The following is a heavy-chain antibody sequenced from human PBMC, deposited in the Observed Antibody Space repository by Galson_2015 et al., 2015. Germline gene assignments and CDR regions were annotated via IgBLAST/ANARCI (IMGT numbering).Heavy chain of an antibody. Sequence: SLRLSCAASGFTFSSYEMNWVRQAPGKGLEWVSYISSSGSTIYYADSVKGRFTISRDNAKNSLYLQMSSLRAEDTAVYYCARDPALQHPSGKYYFDYWGQGTLVTVSS. V-gene: IGHV3-48*03. D-gene: IGHD5-24*01. J-gene: IGHJ4*02. CDR1: GFTFSSYE. CDR2: ISSSGSTI. CDR3: ARDPALQHPSGKYYFDY.